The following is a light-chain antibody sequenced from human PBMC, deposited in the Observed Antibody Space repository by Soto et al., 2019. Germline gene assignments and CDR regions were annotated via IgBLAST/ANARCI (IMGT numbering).Light chain of an antibody. CDR3: SAYTNTPVI. V-gene: IGLV2-14*01. CDR1: SSDVGDYNY. Sequence: QSALTQPASVSGSPGQSITISCTGTSSDVGDYNYVSWYQQLPGKAPKLIIYDVSNRLSGVSNRFSGSKSGNTASLTISGVQADDEGDYYCSAYTNTPVIFGGGTKLTVL. J-gene: IGLJ2*01. CDR2: DVS.